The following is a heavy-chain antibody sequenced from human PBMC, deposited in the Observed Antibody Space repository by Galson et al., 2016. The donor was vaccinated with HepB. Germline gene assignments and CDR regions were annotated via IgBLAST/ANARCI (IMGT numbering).Heavy chain of an antibody. J-gene: IGHJ4*02. Sequence: VYGGSFSGYYCSWIRQPPGKGLEWIGEINHSGSTNYNPSLKSRVTISIDTSKNQFSLKLSSVTAADTAVYYCALSPRVGAFDYWGQGTLVTVSS. CDR1: GGSFSGYY. D-gene: IGHD1-26*01. CDR2: INHSGST. V-gene: IGHV4-34*01. CDR3: ALSPRVGAFDY.